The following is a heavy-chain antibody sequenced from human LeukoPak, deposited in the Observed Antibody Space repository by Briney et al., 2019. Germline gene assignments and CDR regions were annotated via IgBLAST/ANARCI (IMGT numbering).Heavy chain of an antibody. CDR2: ISGSGDST. J-gene: IGHJ4*02. V-gene: IGHV3-23*01. CDR3: AKRYYCSSNTCYGFDY. CDR1: GFSFSSYG. Sequence: PGGSLRLSCAASGFSFSSYGMSWVRQAPGKGLEWVSDISGSGDSTYYADSVKGRFTISRDNSKNTLYLQMDSLRDDDTAKYYCAKRYYCSSNTCYGFDYWGQGTLVTVSS. D-gene: IGHD2-2*01.